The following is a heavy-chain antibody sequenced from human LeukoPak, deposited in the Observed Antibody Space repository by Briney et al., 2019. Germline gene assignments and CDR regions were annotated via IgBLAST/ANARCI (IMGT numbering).Heavy chain of an antibody. CDR1: GFTFSSYS. CDR2: ISSSSSYI. Sequence: GGSLRLSCAASGFTFSSYSMNWVRQAPGKGLEWVSSISSSSSYIYYADSVKGRFTISRDNAKNSLYLQMNSLRAEDTAVYYCARDTAGLIAAAGPCDYWGQGTLVTVSS. J-gene: IGHJ4*02. D-gene: IGHD6-13*01. CDR3: ARDTAGLIAAAGPCDY. V-gene: IGHV3-21*01.